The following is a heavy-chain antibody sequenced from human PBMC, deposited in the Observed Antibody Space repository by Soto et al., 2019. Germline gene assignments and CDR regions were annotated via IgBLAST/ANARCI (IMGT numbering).Heavy chain of an antibody. Sequence: ASVKVSCKASGYTFTGYYMHWVRQAPGQGLEWMGWINPNSGGTNYAQKFQGWVTMTRDTSISTAYMELSRLRSDDTAVYYCARGPGPVDTAMAPFWGMDVWGQGTTVTVSS. V-gene: IGHV1-2*04. CDR2: INPNSGGT. D-gene: IGHD5-18*01. CDR1: GYTFTGYY. CDR3: ARGPGPVDTAMAPFWGMDV. J-gene: IGHJ6*02.